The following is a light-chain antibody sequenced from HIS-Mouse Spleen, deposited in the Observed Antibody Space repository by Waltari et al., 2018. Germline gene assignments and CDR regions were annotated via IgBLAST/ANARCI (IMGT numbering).Light chain of an antibody. Sequence: VMTQSPLSLPVTPGEPASRGGRSSQSLLHSNGYNYLDWYLQKPGQSPQLLIYLGSTWASGVPDRFSGSGSGTDFTLKICRVEAEDVGVYYCMQALQTPFTFGPGTKVDIK. CDR1: QSLLHSNGYNY. J-gene: IGKJ3*01. V-gene: IGKV2-28*01. CDR2: LGS. CDR3: MQALQTPFT.